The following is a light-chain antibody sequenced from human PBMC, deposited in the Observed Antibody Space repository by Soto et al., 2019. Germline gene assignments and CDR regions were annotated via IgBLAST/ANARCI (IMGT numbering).Light chain of an antibody. V-gene: IGKV3-15*01. CDR3: LQYNEWSPYT. CDR1: QSISMN. J-gene: IGKJ2*01. CDR2: AAS. Sequence: EIVMTQSPATLSMSPGERGTLSCRASQSISMNLAWYQQTPGQAPRLLIYAASTRATGVTARFCGSGAGTELTIISSSVLAADFSVSYCLQYNEWSPYTFGPGTTLEIK.